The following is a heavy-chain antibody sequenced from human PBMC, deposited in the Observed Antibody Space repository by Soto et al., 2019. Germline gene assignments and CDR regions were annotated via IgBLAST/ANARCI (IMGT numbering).Heavy chain of an antibody. J-gene: IGHJ4*02. D-gene: IGHD6-6*01. Sequence: GGSLRLSCAASGFTFSSYSMNWVRQAPGKGLEWVSSISSSSSYIYYADSVKGRFTTSRDNAKNSLYLQMNSLRAEDTAVYYCARGLELYSSSPDDYWGQGTLVTVSS. CDR3: ARGLELYSSSPDDY. CDR1: GFTFSSYS. V-gene: IGHV3-21*01. CDR2: ISSSSSYI.